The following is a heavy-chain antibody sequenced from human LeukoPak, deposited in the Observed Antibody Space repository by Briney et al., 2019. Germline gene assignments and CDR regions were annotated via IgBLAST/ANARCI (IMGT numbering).Heavy chain of an antibody. V-gene: IGHV1-2*02. D-gene: IGHD4-17*01. CDR3: ARWSGTATVTTEDI. CDR2: INPNSGGT. CDR1: GYTFTGYY. Sequence: ASVKVSCKASGYTFTGYYMHWVRQAPGQGLEWMGWINPNSGGTNYAQKFQGRVTMTRDTSISTAYMELSRLRSDDTAVYYCARWSGTATVTTEDIWGQGTMVTVSS. J-gene: IGHJ3*02.